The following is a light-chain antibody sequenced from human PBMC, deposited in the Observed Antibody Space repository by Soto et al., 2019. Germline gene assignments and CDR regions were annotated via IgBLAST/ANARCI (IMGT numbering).Light chain of an antibody. Sequence: QSALTQPRSVSGSPGQSVTISCSGTSSDVGGYNYVSWYQQHPGKAPKLMIHDVSQRPSGVPDRFSGSKSGNTASLTISGLQAEDEADYYCCSYAGSSTWVFGGGTKLTVL. J-gene: IGLJ3*02. CDR2: DVS. CDR1: SSDVGGYNY. CDR3: CSYAGSSTWV. V-gene: IGLV2-11*01.